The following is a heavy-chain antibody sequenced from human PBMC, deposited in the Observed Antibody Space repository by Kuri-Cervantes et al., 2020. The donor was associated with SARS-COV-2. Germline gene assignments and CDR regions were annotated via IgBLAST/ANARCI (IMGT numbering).Heavy chain of an antibody. Sequence: SETLSLTCAVSGGSISSSNWWSWVRQPPGKGLEWIGEIYHSGSTNYNPSLKSRVTISVDKSKNQFSLKLSSVTAADTAVYYCARSMEYSSSSAHFDYWDQGTLVTVSS. CDR1: GGSISSSNW. CDR3: ARSMEYSSSSAHFDY. D-gene: IGHD6-6*01. V-gene: IGHV4-4*02. CDR2: IYHSGST. J-gene: IGHJ4*02.